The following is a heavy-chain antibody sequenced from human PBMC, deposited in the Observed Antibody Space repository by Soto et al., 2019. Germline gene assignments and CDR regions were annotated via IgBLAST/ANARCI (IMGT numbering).Heavy chain of an antibody. V-gene: IGHV1-69*01. CDR1: GGTFSSYA. J-gene: IGHJ4*02. D-gene: IGHD5-12*01. CDR2: IIPIFGTA. Sequence: QVQLVQSGAEVKKPGSSVKVSCKASGGTFSSYAISWVRQAPGQGLEWMGGIIPIFGTANYAQKFQGSVTXXXXXXXXXXXXXXXXXXXXXTAVYYCARESGSGYDFHYFDYWGQGTLVTVSS. CDR3: ARESGSGYDFHYFDY.